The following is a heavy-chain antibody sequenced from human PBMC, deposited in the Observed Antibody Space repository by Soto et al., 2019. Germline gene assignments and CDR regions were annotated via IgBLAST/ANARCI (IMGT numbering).Heavy chain of an antibody. D-gene: IGHD3-10*01. Sequence: QVQLVQSGAEVKKPGSSVKVSCKASGYTFSDYAISWVRQAPGQGLEWMGGIIPVYGTSNYAQKFQGRVSIIADESTSTVYMELSSLRSDDTAVYYCARDFGKGNSYYYGLDVWGQGTTVTVSS. CDR3: ARDFGKGNSYYYGLDV. CDR1: GYTFSDYA. CDR2: IIPVYGTS. J-gene: IGHJ6*02. V-gene: IGHV1-69*01.